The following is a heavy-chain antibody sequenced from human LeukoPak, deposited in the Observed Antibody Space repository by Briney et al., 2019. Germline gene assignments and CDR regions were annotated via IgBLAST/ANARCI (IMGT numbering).Heavy chain of an antibody. Sequence: ASVKVSCKASGYTFTSYAMHWVRQAPGQRLEWMGWINAGNGNTKYSRKFQGRVTITRDTSASTAYMELSSLRSEDTAVYYCARSRWDYYYGMDVWGQGTTVTVSS. V-gene: IGHV1-3*01. D-gene: IGHD6-19*01. CDR2: INAGNGNT. CDR3: ARSRWDYYYGMDV. CDR1: GYTFTSYA. J-gene: IGHJ6*02.